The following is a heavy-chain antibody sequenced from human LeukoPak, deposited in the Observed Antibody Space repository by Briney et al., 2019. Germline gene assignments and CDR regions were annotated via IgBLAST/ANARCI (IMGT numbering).Heavy chain of an antibody. D-gene: IGHD6-13*01. Sequence: GGSLRLSCAASGFTVSSNYMTWVRQAPGKGLEWVSVIHKNAITYYADTVKGRFTISRDNSKNTLYLQMNSLRAEDTAVYYCARGGESFLGIAAAGRFDYWGQGTLVTVSS. J-gene: IGHJ4*02. CDR2: IHKNAIT. V-gene: IGHV3-53*01. CDR1: GFTVSSNY. CDR3: ARGGESFLGIAAAGRFDY.